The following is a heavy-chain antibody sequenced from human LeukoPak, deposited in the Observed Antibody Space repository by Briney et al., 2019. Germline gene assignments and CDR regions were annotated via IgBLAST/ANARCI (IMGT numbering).Heavy chain of an antibody. CDR3: TKDITPGGADV. CDR2: FSLDTDRI. D-gene: IGHD3-10*01. J-gene: IGHJ6*02. Sequence: GRSLRLSCVASGLTLDRYAMHWVRHGPGKGLEWVAGFSLDTDRIDYADSVRGRFTVSKDDAKKTLYLQMNNLRTEDTALYYCTKDITPGGADVWGQGTTGTVSS. CDR1: GLTLDRYA. V-gene: IGHV3-9*01.